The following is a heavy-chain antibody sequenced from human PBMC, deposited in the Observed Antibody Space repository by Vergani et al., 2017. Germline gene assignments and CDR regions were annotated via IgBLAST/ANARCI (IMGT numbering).Heavy chain of an antibody. D-gene: IGHD2-21*02. J-gene: IGHJ6*02. V-gene: IGHV4-39*01. Sequence: QLQLQESRPGLVKPSETLSLTCTVSGGSISSSSYYWGWIRQPPGKGLEWIGSIYYSGSTYYNPSLKSRVTISVDTSKNQFSLKLSSVTAADTAVYYCARHLAYCGGDCYPYYYGMDVWGQGTTVTVSS. CDR1: GGSISSSSYY. CDR3: ARHLAYCGGDCYPYYYGMDV. CDR2: IYYSGST.